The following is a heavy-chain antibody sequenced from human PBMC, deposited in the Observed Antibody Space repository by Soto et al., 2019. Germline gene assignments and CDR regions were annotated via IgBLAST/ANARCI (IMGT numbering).Heavy chain of an antibody. D-gene: IGHD2-8*01. J-gene: IGHJ6*02. CDR1: GFTFSNYG. CDR3: ARDIESVTAKHFFYYYAMDV. Sequence: GASVKVSCKASGFTFSNYGLNWVRQAPGQGLEWMGWVSANNGHTGYAQNLQGRVSMTTDTSTSTAYMELRGLTFDDTAVYYCARDIESVTAKHFFYYYAMDVWGQGTTVTVSS. V-gene: IGHV1-18*01. CDR2: VSANNGHT.